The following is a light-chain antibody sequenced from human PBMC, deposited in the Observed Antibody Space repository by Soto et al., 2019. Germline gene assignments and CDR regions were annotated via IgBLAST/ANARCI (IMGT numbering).Light chain of an antibody. J-gene: IGKJ2*01. CDR1: QSVSNSY. CDR3: QQYGTSPRT. V-gene: IGKV3-20*01. Sequence: EIVLTQSPATLSLSPGERASLSCRASQSVSNSYLAWYQQKPGQAPRLLIFGASNRATGIPDRFSGSGSGTDFTLTISRLEPEDFAVYYCQQYGTSPRTFRQGTKLEIK. CDR2: GAS.